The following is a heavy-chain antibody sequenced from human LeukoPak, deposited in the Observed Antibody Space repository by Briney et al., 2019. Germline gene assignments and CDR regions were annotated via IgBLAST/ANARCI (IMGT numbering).Heavy chain of an antibody. V-gene: IGHV3-23*01. CDR2: ISGSGGST. CDR1: GFTFSSYA. Sequence: GGSLRLSRAASGFTFSSYAMSWVRQAPGKGLEWVSAISGSGGSTYYADSVKGRFTISRDNSKNTLYLQMNSLRAEDTAVYYCAKSDLRYCSSTSCYLADYWGQGTLVTVSS. CDR3: AKSDLRYCSSTSCYLADY. D-gene: IGHD2-2*01. J-gene: IGHJ4*02.